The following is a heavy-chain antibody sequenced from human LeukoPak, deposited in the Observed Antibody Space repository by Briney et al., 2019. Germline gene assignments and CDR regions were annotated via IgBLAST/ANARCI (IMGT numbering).Heavy chain of an antibody. D-gene: IGHD6-19*01. J-gene: IGHJ3*02. CDR1: GFTFSSYW. CDR2: IKQDGSEK. CDR3: ARETQSTVADAFDI. V-gene: IGHV3-7*01. Sequence: GGSLRLSCAASGFTFSSYWMNWVRQAPGKGLEWVANIKQDGSEKYYVDSVKGRFTISRDNSKNTLYLQMNSLRAEDTAVYYCARETQSTVADAFDIWGQGTMVTVSS.